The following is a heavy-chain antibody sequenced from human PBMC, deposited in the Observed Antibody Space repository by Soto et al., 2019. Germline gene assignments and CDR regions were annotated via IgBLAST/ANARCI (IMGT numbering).Heavy chain of an antibody. Sequence: LRLSCAASGFTFSSYWMSWVRQAPGKGLEWVANIKQDGSEKYYVDSVKGRFTISRDNAKNSLYLQMNSLRAEDTAVYYCARERPGYSSSWYLGYYYYYGMDVWGQGTTVTVSS. J-gene: IGHJ6*02. CDR1: GFTFSSYW. CDR2: IKQDGSEK. CDR3: ARERPGYSSSWYLGYYYYYGMDV. V-gene: IGHV3-7*03. D-gene: IGHD6-13*01.